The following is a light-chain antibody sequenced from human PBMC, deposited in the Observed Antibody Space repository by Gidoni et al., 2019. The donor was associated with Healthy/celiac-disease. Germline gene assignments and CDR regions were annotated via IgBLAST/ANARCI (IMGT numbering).Light chain of an antibody. CDR2: WAS. J-gene: IGKJ2*01. Sequence: DIVMTQSPDSLAVSLGARATINCKSSQSVLYSSNNKNYVAWYQQKPGQPPKLLIYWASTRESGVPDRFSGSGSGTDFTLTISSLQAEDVAVYYCQQYYSTPRTFGQGTKLEIK. CDR3: QQYYSTPRT. CDR1: QSVLYSSNNKNY. V-gene: IGKV4-1*01.